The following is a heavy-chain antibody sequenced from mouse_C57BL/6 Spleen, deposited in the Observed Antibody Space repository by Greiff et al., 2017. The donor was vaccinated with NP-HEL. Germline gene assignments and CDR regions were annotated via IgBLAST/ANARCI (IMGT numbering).Heavy chain of an antibody. V-gene: IGHV1-55*01. CDR3: ARRKTSYYFDY. CDR1: GYTFTSYW. CDR2: IYPGSGST. Sequence: VQLKESGAELVKPGASVKMSCKASGYTFTSYWITWVKQRPGQGLEWIGDIYPGSGSTNYNEKFKSKATLTVDTSSSTAYMQLSSLTSEDSAVYYWARRKTSYYFDYWGQGTTLTVSS. J-gene: IGHJ2*01.